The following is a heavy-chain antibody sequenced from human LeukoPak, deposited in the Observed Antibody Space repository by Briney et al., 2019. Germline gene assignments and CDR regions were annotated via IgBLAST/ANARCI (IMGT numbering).Heavy chain of an antibody. CDR2: IFNTGST. V-gene: IGHV4-61*02. CDR1: GDSIGRGSYY. D-gene: IGHD5-18*01. Sequence: SETLSLTCAVSGDSIGRGSYYWGWIRQPAGKAPEWIGRIFNTGSTSYNPSLRSRVTISVDTSKNQFSLNLRSVTAADTAVYYCARDICGYNYGCFDSWGQGTLVTVSS. J-gene: IGHJ4*02. CDR3: ARDICGYNYGCFDS.